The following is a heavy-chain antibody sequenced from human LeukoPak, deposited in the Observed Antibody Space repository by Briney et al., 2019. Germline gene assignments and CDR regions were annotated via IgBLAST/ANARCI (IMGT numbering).Heavy chain of an antibody. D-gene: IGHD3-22*01. CDR2: IIPIFGTA. V-gene: IGHV1-69*13. Sequence: SVKVSCKASGGTFSSYAISWVRQAPGQGLEWMGGIIPIFGTANYAQKFQGRVTITVDESTSTAYMELSSLRSEDTAVYYCAREDYYDSSGYYYNWFDPWGQGTLVTVSS. CDR1: GGTFSSYA. CDR3: AREDYYDSSGYYYNWFDP. J-gene: IGHJ5*02.